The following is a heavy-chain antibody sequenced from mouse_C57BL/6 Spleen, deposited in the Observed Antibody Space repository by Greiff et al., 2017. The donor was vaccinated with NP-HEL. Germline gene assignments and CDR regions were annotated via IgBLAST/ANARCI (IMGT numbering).Heavy chain of an antibody. Sequence: EVKLVESGGGLVKPGGSLKLSCAASGFTFSSYAMSWVRQTPEKRLEWVATISDGGSYTYYPANVKGRFTISRDKAKNNLYLQMSHLKSEDTAMYYCARERVYYYCSSYVPDVWGTGTTVTVSS. CDR1: GFTFSSYA. V-gene: IGHV5-4*01. D-gene: IGHD1-1*01. CDR2: ISDGGSYT. CDR3: ARERVYYYCSSYVPDV. J-gene: IGHJ1*03.